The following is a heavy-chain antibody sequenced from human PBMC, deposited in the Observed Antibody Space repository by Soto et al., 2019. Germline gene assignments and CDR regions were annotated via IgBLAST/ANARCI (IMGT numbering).Heavy chain of an antibody. D-gene: IGHD3-9*01. J-gene: IGHJ4*02. CDR3: ARKPIYHFFAGYYSVDY. Sequence: QVQLRQWGAGLLKPSETLSLTCAVFGGSFSDYYWTWIRQPPGKGLEWIGEINHSGTTSYTPSRKSRLTISVDTSNNQFSLKLSSVTAADTAVYYCARKPIYHFFAGYYSVDYWGQGTLVTVSS. CDR1: GGSFSDYY. CDR2: INHSGTT. V-gene: IGHV4-34*01.